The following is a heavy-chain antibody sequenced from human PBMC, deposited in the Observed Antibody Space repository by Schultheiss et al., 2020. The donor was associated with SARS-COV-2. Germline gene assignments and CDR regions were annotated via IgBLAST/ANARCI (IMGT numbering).Heavy chain of an antibody. V-gene: IGHV3-13*01. CDR2: IGTAGDT. J-gene: IGHJ4*02. CDR1: GFTFSSYA. Sequence: GESLKISCAASGFTFSSYAMNWVRQAPGKGLEWVSAIGTAGDTYYPGSVKGRFTISRDNAKNSLYLQMNSLRAEDTAVYYCARETRDSSRRSFDYWGQGTLVTVSS. CDR3: ARETRDSSRRSFDY. D-gene: IGHD6-13*01.